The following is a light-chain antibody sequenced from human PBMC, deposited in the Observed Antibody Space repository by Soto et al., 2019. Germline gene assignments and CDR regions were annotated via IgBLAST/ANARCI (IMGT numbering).Light chain of an antibody. J-gene: IGLJ2*01. CDR2: DVS. CDR3: CSYAGSYIFVL. V-gene: IGLV2-11*01. Sequence: QSALTQPRSVSGSPGQSVTISCTGTSSDVGGYNHVSWYQQHPGKAPKLMIYDVSKRPSGVPDRFSGSKSGDTASLTISGLQADDEADYYCCSYAGSYIFVLFGGGTKLTVL. CDR1: SSDVGGYNH.